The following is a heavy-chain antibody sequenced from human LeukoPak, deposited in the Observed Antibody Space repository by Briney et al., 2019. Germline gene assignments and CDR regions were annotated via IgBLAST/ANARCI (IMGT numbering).Heavy chain of an antibody. D-gene: IGHD1-26*01. V-gene: IGHV3-7*01. J-gene: IGHJ4*02. CDR2: INQDGSET. CDR1: GFTFSTYW. Sequence: GGSLRLSCAASGFTFSTYWMSWVREAPGKGGEWVANINQDGSETNYVDSAKGRFIVSRDNAKNSVFLQMSSLRAEDTAVYYCAIAAGWEQAYWGQGTLVTVSS. CDR3: AIAAGWEQAY.